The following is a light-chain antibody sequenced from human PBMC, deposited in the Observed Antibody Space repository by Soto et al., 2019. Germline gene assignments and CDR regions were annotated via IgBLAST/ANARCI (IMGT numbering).Light chain of an antibody. CDR3: QHYDSSTRT. CDR2: DAS. CDR1: QSVSSSY. V-gene: IGKV3-20*01. J-gene: IGKJ1*01. Sequence: EIVLTQSPGTLSLSPGERATLSCRASQSVSSSYLAWYQQKPGQAPRLLIYDASSRATGIPDRFSGSGSGTDFTLTISRLEPEDFAVYYCQHYDSSTRTVGQGTKVEIK.